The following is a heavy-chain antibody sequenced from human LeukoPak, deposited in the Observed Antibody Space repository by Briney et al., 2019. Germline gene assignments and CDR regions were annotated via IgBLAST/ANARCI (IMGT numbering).Heavy chain of an antibody. J-gene: IGHJ3*01. CDR3: AREMTLGELSLYL. D-gene: IGHD3-16*02. CDR1: GFTFSSYA. V-gene: IGHV3-11*06. Sequence: GGSLRLSCAASGFTFSSYAMSWIRQAPGKGLEWVSYISSSSSYTNYADSVKGRFTISRDNAKNSLCLQMNSLRAEDTAVYYCAREMTLGELSLYLWGQGTMVTVSS. CDR2: ISSSSSYT.